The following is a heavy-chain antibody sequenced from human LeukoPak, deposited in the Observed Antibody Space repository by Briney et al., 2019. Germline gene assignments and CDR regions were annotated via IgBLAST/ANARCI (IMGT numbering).Heavy chain of an antibody. J-gene: IGHJ4*02. CDR1: GFTVSSNY. D-gene: IGHD3-10*01. CDR3: ARAGTWVRGVFDY. V-gene: IGHV3-66*02. Sequence: PGGSLRLSCAASGFTVSSNYMSWVRQAPGKGLEWVSVIYSGGSTYYADSVKGRFTISRDNSKNTLYLQMNSLRAEDTAVYYCARAGTWVRGVFDYWGQGTLVIVSS. CDR2: IYSGGST.